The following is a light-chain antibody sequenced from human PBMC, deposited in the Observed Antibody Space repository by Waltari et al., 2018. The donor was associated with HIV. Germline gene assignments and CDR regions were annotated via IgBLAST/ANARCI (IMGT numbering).Light chain of an antibody. J-gene: IGKJ2*01. V-gene: IGKV4-1*01. CDR3: QQYYSTPMYT. CDR1: QSVFSSSNYKNY. Sequence: DIVMTQSPDSLAVSLGERATINCKSSQSVFSSSNYKNYLAWYQQKPGQPPKLLIYWASTRESGVPDRFSGSGYGTDFTLTISSLQAEDVAVYSCQQYYSTPMYTFGQGTKLEIK. CDR2: WAS.